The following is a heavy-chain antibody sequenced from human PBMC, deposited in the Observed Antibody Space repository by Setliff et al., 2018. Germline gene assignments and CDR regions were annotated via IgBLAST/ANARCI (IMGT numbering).Heavy chain of an antibody. J-gene: IGHJ6*03. Sequence: SETLSLTCIVSGGSIGHYYWNWIRQPPGKGLEWIGYVYTSGSTNYNPSLKSRVTISVDTSKNQLSLRLTSVTAADTAVYYCARDPGNGHYMDVWGKGAKVTVSS. CDR3: ARDPGNGHYMDV. V-gene: IGHV4-4*08. CDR2: VYTSGST. CDR1: GGSIGHYY.